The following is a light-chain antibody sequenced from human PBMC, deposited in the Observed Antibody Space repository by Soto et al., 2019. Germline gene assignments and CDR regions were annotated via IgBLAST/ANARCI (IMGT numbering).Light chain of an antibody. CDR3: QVYGPSPPIT. CDR2: GVS. CDR1: QSVIGRQ. J-gene: IGKJ5*01. Sequence: EIVLTQSPGTLSLSPGERATLSCRASQSVIGRQLAWYQHKPGQAPRLLMFGVSNRATGIPDRFTGSGSGTDFTLTISRLEPEDSEVYYCQVYGPSPPITFGQGTRLEIK. V-gene: IGKV3-20*01.